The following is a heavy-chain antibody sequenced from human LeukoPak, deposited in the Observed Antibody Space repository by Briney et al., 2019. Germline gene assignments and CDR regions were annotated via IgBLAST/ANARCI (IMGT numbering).Heavy chain of an antibody. CDR2: INHSGST. J-gene: IGHJ5*02. Sequence: PSETLSPTCAVYGGSFSGYYWSWIRQPPGKGLEWIGEINHSGSTNYNPSLKSRVTISVDTSKNQFSLKLSSVTAADTAVYYCARRYCSSISCSYPFDLWGQGTLVTVSS. D-gene: IGHD2-2*01. CDR3: ARRYCSSISCSYPFDL. CDR1: GGSFSGYY. V-gene: IGHV4-34*01.